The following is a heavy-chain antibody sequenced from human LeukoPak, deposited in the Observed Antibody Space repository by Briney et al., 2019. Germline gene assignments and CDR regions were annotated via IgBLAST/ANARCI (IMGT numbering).Heavy chain of an antibody. Sequence: GGSLRLSCAASGFTFSSYEMNWVRQAPGKGLEWVSYISSSGSTTYYADSVKGRFTISRDNAKNSLYLQMNSLRAEDTAVYYCARTRYDFWSGYGVDIDYWGQGTLVTVSS. CDR2: ISSSGSTT. CDR3: ARTRYDFWSGYGVDIDY. J-gene: IGHJ4*02. CDR1: GFTFSSYE. D-gene: IGHD3-3*01. V-gene: IGHV3-48*03.